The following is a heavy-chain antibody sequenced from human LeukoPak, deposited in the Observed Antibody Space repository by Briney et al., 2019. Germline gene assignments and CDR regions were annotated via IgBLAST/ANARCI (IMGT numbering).Heavy chain of an antibody. J-gene: IGHJ4*02. D-gene: IGHD6-13*01. CDR3: ATSSSSWTVSY. V-gene: IGHV4-39*01. CDR2: IYYSGST. CDR1: GGSISSSSYY. Sequence: PSETLSLTCTVSGGSISSSSYYWRWTRQPPGKGLEWIGSIYYSGSTYYNPSLKSRVTISVDTSKNQFSLKLSSVAAADTAVYFCATSSSSWTVSYWGQGTLVTVSS.